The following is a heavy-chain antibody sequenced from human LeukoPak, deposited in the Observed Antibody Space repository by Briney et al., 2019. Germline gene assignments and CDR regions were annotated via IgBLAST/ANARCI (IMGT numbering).Heavy chain of an antibody. D-gene: IGHD3-9*01. CDR3: ARDGFETALRYFDWVAFDP. CDR2: ISGYNGNT. CDR1: GYTFTRYY. V-gene: IGHV1-18*04. J-gene: IGHJ5*02. Sequence: ASVKVSCKASGYTFTRYYIHWVRQAPGQGLEWMGWISGYNGNTKYAQKLQGRVTMIVDISTSTAYMELRSLRFDDTAVYYCARDGFETALRYFDWVAFDPWGQGTLVTVSS.